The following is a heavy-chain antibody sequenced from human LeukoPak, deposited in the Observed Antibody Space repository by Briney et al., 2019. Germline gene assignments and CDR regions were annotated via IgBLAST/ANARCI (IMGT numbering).Heavy chain of an antibody. CDR2: IYSGGST. CDR3: ARVPIAVAGTYYYYGMDV. CDR1: GFTVSSNY. D-gene: IGHD6-19*01. Sequence: GGSLRLSCAASGFTVSSNYMSWVRQAPGKGLEWVPVIYSGGSTYYADSVKGRFTISRDNSKNTLYLQMNSLRAEDTAVYYCARVPIAVAGTYYYYGMDVWGQGTTVTVSS. V-gene: IGHV3-53*01. J-gene: IGHJ6*02.